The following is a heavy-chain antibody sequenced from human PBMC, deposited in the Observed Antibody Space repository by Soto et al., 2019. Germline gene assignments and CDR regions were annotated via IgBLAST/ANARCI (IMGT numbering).Heavy chain of an antibody. CDR3: ARGGDHPGYDYGLDY. CDR2: ILGGTGNT. D-gene: IGHD5-12*01. Sequence: QVQLVQSGAEVRKPGASVKVSCQASGYTFTDFAIHWVRQAPGQGLEWMGWILGGTGNTKYSQKFQGRFTITRDTSTTTSSMELCTLTSGDTALYFCARGGDHPGYDYGLDYWGQGIVVPVCS. V-gene: IGHV1-3*01. CDR1: GYTFTDFA. J-gene: IGHJ4*02.